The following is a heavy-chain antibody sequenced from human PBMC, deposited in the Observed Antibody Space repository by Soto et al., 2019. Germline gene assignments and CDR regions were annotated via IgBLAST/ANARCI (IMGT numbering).Heavy chain of an antibody. CDR2: ISYDGSNK. J-gene: IGHJ4*02. CDR1: GFTFSSYG. CDR3: ANSAASYSSSSLVNY. D-gene: IGHD6-6*01. V-gene: IGHV3-30*18. Sequence: QVQLVESGGGVVQPGRSLRLSCAASGFTFSSYGMHWVRQAPGKGLEWVAVISYDGSNKYYADSVKGRFTISRDNSKNTLYLQMNRLRAEDTAVYYCANSAASYSSSSLVNYWGQGTLVTVSS.